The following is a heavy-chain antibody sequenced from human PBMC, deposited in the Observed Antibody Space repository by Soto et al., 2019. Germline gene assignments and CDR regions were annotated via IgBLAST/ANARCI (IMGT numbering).Heavy chain of an antibody. V-gene: IGHV3-48*03. D-gene: IGHD3-3*01. J-gene: IGHJ6*02. Sequence: GGSLRLSCAASGFTFNNYDMSWVRQAPGGGLEWVSSISRTGRSISYADSMKGRFTISRDSAENSLYLQMNSLRAEDTAVYYCAISLFRVGAANGLDVWGPGTSVTVS. CDR1: GFTFNNYD. CDR3: AISLFRVGAANGLDV. CDR2: ISRTGRSI.